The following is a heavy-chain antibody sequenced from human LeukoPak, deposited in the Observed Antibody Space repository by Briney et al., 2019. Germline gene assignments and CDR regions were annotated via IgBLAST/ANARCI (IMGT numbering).Heavy chain of an antibody. CDR3: ASPTWATRYGDSDY. J-gene: IGHJ4*02. CDR2: ISSSSSYI. D-gene: IGHD4-17*01. V-gene: IGHV3-21*01. CDR1: GFTFSSYS. Sequence: GGSLRLSCAASGFTFSSYSMNWVRQAPGKGLEWVSSISSSSSYIYYADLVKGRFTISRDNAKNSLYLQMNSLRAEDTAVYYCASPTWATRYGDSDYWGQGTLVTVSS.